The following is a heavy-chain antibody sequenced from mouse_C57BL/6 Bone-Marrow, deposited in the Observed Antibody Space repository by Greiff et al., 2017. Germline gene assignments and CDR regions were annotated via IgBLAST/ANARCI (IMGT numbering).Heavy chain of an antibody. CDR2: IDPSDSYT. Sequence: QVQLQQPGAELVKPGASVKLSCKASGYTFTSYWMQWVKQRPGQGLEWIGEIDPSDSYTNYNEKFKGKETLTADKSSSTAYMQLSSLTSEDSAVYFCARLNYGSSYASFAYWGQGTLVTVSA. V-gene: IGHV1-50*01. CDR1: GYTFTSYW. CDR3: ARLNYGSSYASFAY. J-gene: IGHJ3*01. D-gene: IGHD1-1*01.